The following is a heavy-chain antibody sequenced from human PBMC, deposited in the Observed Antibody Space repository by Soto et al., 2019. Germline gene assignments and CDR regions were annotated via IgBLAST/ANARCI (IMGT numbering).Heavy chain of an antibody. D-gene: IGHD6-6*01. CDR2: INHSGST. CDR3: ARGSMEYSSFGSYFDY. Sequence: QVQLQQWGAGLLKPSETLSLTCAVYGGSFSGYYWSWIRQPPGKGLEWIGEINHSGSTNYNPSLRSRVTISVDTSKNQFSLKLSSVTAADTAVYYCARGSMEYSSFGSYFDYWGQGTLVTVSS. CDR1: GGSFSGYY. V-gene: IGHV4-34*01. J-gene: IGHJ4*02.